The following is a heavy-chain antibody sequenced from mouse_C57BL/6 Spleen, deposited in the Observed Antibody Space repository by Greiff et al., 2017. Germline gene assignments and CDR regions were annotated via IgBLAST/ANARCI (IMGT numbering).Heavy chain of an antibody. CDR1: GFTFSDYY. CDR3: ARVDDHFDY. J-gene: IGHJ2*01. D-gene: IGHD2-3*01. CDR2: INYDGSST. V-gene: IGHV5-16*01. Sequence: EVQLVESEGGLVQPGSSMKLSCTASGFTFSDYYMAWVRQVPEKGQEWVANINYDGSSTYYLDSLKSRFIISRDNAKNILYLQMSSLKSEDTATYYCARVDDHFDYWGQGTTLTVSS.